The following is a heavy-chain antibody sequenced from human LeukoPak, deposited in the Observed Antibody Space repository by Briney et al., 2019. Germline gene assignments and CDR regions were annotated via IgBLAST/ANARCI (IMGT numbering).Heavy chain of an antibody. CDR1: GGSISSSDYY. D-gene: IGHD6-13*01. V-gene: IGHV4-61*08. Sequence: PSETLSLTCIVSGGSISSSDYYWSWIRQPPGKGLEWIGYIYYSGSTNYNPSLKSRVTISVDTSKNQFSLKLSSVTAADTAVYYCARDPGIAAAGTHYYGMDVWGQGTTVTVSS. CDR2: IYYSGST. J-gene: IGHJ6*02. CDR3: ARDPGIAAAGTHYYGMDV.